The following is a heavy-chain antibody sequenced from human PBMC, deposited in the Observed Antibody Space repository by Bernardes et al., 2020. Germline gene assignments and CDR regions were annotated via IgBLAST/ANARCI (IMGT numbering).Heavy chain of an antibody. Sequence: SQNLSLTFAISWDSCSSNSAAWHLLRQSPSRGLEWLGRTYYRSKWYNDYAVSVKSRITINPDTSKNQFSLQLNSVTPEDTAVYYCARDRPDYGDYGLFDYWGQGTLVTVSS. J-gene: IGHJ4*02. V-gene: IGHV6-1*01. CDR1: WDSCSSNSAA. CDR2: TYYRSKWYN. CDR3: ARDRPDYGDYGLFDY. D-gene: IGHD4-17*01.